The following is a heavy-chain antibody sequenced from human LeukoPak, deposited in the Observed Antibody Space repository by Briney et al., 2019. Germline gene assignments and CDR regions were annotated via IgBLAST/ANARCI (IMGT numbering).Heavy chain of an antibody. CDR3: ARGLSRWSTPTSSYYYRMDV. J-gene: IGHJ6*02. V-gene: IGHV1-69*13. Sequence: SVRVSCKASGGTLSTYSITWVRQAPGQGLEWMGGIIPIFNTINYAQRFQGRVTLTADESTNTAYMELSSLRSEDTAVYYCARGLSRWSTPTSSYYYRMDVWGQGTTVAVSS. CDR1: GGTLSTYS. CDR2: IIPIFNTI. D-gene: IGHD4-23*01.